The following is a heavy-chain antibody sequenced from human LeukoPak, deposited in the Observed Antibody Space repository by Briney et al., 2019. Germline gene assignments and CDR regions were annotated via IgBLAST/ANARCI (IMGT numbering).Heavy chain of an antibody. J-gene: IGHJ4*02. V-gene: IGHV1-46*01. Sequence: GASVNVSCKASGYTFTSYYMHWVRQAPGQGLEWMGIINPSGGRTSYAQKFQGRVTMTRDTSTSTVYMELSSLRSEETAVYYCARAYCSGGSCYSWAGYWGQGTLVTVSS. D-gene: IGHD2-15*01. CDR2: INPSGGRT. CDR3: ARAYCSGGSCYSWAGY. CDR1: GYTFTSYY.